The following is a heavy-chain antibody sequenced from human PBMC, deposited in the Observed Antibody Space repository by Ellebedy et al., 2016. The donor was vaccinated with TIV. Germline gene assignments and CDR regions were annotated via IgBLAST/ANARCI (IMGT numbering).Heavy chain of an antibody. CDR1: GFTFSSYG. D-gene: IGHD6-13*01. CDR2: IWYDGSNK. V-gene: IGHV3-33*01. CDR3: ARGLSSSSWYYFDY. Sequence: GGSLRLSCAASGFTFSSYGMHWVRQAPGKGLEWVAVIWYDGSNKYYADSVKGRFTISRDNSKNTLYLQMNSLRAEDTAVYYCARGLSSSSWYYFDYWGRGTLVTVSS. J-gene: IGHJ4*02.